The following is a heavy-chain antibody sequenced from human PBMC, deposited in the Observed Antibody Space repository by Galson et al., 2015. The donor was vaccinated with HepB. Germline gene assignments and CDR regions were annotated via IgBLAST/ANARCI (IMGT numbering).Heavy chain of an antibody. D-gene: IGHD5-12*01. CDR3: ARNTPSSGYHGLHY. Sequence: SLRLSCAASGFTFSNYGMHWVRQAPGKGLEWVAYIRYDGSIKYYADSMKGRFTISRDNSKNTLYLQMNSLRAEDTAVYYCARNTPSSGYHGLHYGGQGTLVTVSS. V-gene: IGHV3-30*02. CDR2: IRYDGSIK. CDR1: GFTFSNYG. J-gene: IGHJ4*02.